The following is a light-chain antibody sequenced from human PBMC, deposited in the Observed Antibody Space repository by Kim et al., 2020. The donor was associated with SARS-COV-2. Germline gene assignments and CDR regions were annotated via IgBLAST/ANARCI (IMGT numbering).Light chain of an antibody. J-gene: IGLJ2*01. CDR1: SSDVGGYNY. Sequence: QSALTQPPSASGSPGQSVTISCTGTSSDVGGYNYVSWYQQHTGKAPKLMIYEVSKRPSGVPDRFSGSKSGITASLTVSGLQAEDEADYYCSSYAGSKVAFGGGTQLTVL. V-gene: IGLV2-8*01. CDR2: EVS. CDR3: SSYAGSKVA.